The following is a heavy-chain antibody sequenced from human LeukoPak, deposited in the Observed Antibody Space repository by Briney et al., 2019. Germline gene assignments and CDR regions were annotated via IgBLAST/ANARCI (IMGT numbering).Heavy chain of an antibody. CDR3: ARDAREFDY. CDR2: ISSRSSYI. CDR1: GLTFRSNS. J-gene: IGHJ4*02. V-gene: IGHV3-21*01. D-gene: IGHD1-26*01. Sequence: KSGGSLRLSGAASGLTFRSNSRNWDGQAQGKGGEWLSSISSRSSYIYYAASVKGRFTISRDNAKHSLYLQMNSLRAEDTAVYYCARDAREFDYWGQGTLVTVSS.